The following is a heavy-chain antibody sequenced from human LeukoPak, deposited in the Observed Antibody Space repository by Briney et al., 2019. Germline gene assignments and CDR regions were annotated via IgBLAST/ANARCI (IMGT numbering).Heavy chain of an antibody. CDR3: ARVSYGSGSSDY. D-gene: IGHD3-10*01. J-gene: IGHJ4*02. Sequence: GGSLRLSCAASGFTVTDNYMNWVRQSSGKGLEWVSVIYGGGDTNYADSVKGRFIISRDTSKNTVYLQMNSLRAEDTAVYYCARVSYGSGSSDYWGQGTLVTVSS. CDR1: GFTVTDNY. V-gene: IGHV3-53*01. CDR2: IYGGGDT.